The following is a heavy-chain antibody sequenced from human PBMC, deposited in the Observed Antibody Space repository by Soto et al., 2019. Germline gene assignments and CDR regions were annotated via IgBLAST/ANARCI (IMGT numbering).Heavy chain of an antibody. CDR1: GGSFSCDY. CDR3: ARCKGRGSRFYYDDCYGMDV. D-gene: IGHD1-26*01. V-gene: IGHV4-34*01. CDR2: INHSGST. J-gene: IGHJ6*02. Sequence: SETLSLGCTVYGGSFSCDYWSWIHQPPGKGLEWIGEINHSGSTNYNPSLKSRVTISVDTSKNQFSLKLRSVTAADTAVYYCARCKGRGSRFYYDDCYGMDVWGQGTTDTVSS.